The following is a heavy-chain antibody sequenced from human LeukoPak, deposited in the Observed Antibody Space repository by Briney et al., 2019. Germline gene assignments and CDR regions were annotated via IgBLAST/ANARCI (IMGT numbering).Heavy chain of an antibody. CDR1: GFTFGDYA. J-gene: IGHJ4*02. D-gene: IGHD4-17*01. V-gene: IGHV3-23*01. CDR3: AKDLRTVTTSETGY. CDR2: ISGSGGST. Sequence: PGGSLRLSCTASGFTFGDYAMSWVRQAPGKGLEWVSAISGSGGSTYYADSVKGRFTISRDNSKNTLYLQMNSLRAEDTAVYYCAKDLRTVTTSETGYWGQGTLVTVSS.